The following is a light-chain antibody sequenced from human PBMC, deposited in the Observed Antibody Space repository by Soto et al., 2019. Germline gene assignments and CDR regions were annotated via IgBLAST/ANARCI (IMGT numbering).Light chain of an antibody. CDR2: EGS. CDR3: CSYAGSSTLV. CDR1: SSDVGSYNL. J-gene: IGLJ2*01. V-gene: IGLV2-23*01. Sequence: QSALTQPASVSGSPGQSITISCTGTSSDVGSYNLVSWYQQHPGKAPKLMIYEGSKRPSGVSNRFSGSKSGNMASLTISGLQAEDEADYYCCSYAGSSTLVFGGGTKLTVL.